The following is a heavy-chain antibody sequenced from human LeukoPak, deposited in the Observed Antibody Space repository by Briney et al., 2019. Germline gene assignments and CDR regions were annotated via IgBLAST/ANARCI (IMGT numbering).Heavy chain of an antibody. CDR3: MVRGADAFDI. CDR2: INHSGST. CDR1: GGSFSGYY. Sequence: SETLSLTCAVYGGSFSGYYWSWIRQPPGKGLEWIGEINHSGSTNYNPSLKSRVTISVDTSKNQFSLKLSSVTAADTAVYFPMVRGADAFDIRGQGTMVTVSS. D-gene: IGHD3-10*01. J-gene: IGHJ3*02. V-gene: IGHV4-34*01.